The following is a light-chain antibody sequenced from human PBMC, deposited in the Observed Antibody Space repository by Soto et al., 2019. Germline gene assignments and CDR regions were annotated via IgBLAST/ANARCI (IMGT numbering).Light chain of an antibody. V-gene: IGKV3-20*01. CDR1: QSVSSSY. CDR2: AAS. J-gene: IGKJ1*01. CDR3: QQYNNWPKM. Sequence: IVLTQSPGTLSLSPGERATLSCRASQSVSSSYLAWYQQKPGQAPRLLIYAASSRATGISDRFSGSGSGTEFTLTISSLQSEDFAVYYCQQYNNWPKMFGQGTKVDIK.